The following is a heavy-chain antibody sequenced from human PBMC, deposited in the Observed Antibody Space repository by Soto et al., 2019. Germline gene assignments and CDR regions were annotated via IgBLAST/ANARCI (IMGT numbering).Heavy chain of an antibody. CDR3: AREQQLVDFDY. J-gene: IGHJ4*02. CDR2: ISYDGSNK. D-gene: IGHD6-13*01. V-gene: IGHV3-30-3*01. CDR1: GFTFSSYA. Sequence: GGSLRLSCAASGFTFSSYAMHWVRQAPGKGLEWVAVISYDGSNKYYADSVKGRFTISRDNSKNTLYLQMNSLRAEDTAVYYCAREQQLVDFDYWGQGTLVTVS.